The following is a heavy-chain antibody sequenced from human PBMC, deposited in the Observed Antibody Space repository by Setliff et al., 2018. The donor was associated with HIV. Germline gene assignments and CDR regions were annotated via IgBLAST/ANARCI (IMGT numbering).Heavy chain of an antibody. V-gene: IGHV1-18*01. Sequence: ASVKVSCKASGYTFTSYGISWVRQAPGQGLEWMGWISAYNGNTKYSQKFQGRVTITRDTSASTAYMELSSLRSEDTAVYYCARGDSSGYRPFQHWGQGTLVTVSS. CDR1: GYTFTSYG. CDR2: ISAYNGNT. J-gene: IGHJ1*01. D-gene: IGHD3-22*01. CDR3: ARGDSSGYRPFQH.